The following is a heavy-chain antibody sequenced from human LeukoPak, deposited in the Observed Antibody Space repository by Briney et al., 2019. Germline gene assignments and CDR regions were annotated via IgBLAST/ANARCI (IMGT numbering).Heavy chain of an antibody. CDR2: MRQDGNER. CDR3: ARANPVLMVSKYFQH. D-gene: IGHD2-8*01. CDR1: GFRFNTYW. J-gene: IGHJ1*01. Sequence: AGGSLRLSCAASGFRFNTYWMTWVRQAPGKGLEWVANMRQDGNERYYVDSVRGRFTISRDNAKNSLYLQMNSLRAEDTAVYYCARANPVLMVSKYFQHWGQGTLVTVSS. V-gene: IGHV3-7*01.